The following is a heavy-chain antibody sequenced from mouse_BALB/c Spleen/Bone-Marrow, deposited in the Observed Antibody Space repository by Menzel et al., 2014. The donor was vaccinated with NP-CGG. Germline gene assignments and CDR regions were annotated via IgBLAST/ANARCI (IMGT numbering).Heavy chain of an antibody. Sequence: QVQLQQSGTELVKPGASVRLSCKASGYTFTTYYIYWVKQRAGQGLEWIGEINPSNGGTNFNEKYKSKATLTVDKSSSTSYRQLSSLTSEDSAVYYCTRDGHNYYAMDYWGQGTSVTVSS. J-gene: IGHJ4*01. D-gene: IGHD2-3*01. CDR3: TRDGHNYYAMDY. CDR1: GYTFTTYY. V-gene: IGHV1-53*01. CDR2: INPSNGGT.